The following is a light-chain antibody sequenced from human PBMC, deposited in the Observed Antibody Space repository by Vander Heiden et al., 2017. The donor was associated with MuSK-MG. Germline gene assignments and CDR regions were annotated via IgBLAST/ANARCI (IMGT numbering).Light chain of an antibody. Sequence: DIVMTQSPDSLAVSLGERATINCKSSQSVLYSSNNKNYLAWYQQKPGQPPKLLIYWASTRESGVTDRFSGSGSGTDFTLTISSLQAEDVAVYYCQQEDSTPITFGQGTRMEIK. J-gene: IGKJ5*01. CDR1: QSVLYSSNNKNY. CDR3: QQEDSTPIT. CDR2: WAS. V-gene: IGKV4-1*01.